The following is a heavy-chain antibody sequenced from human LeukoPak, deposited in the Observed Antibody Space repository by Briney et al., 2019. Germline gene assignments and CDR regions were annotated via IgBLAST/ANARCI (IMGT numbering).Heavy chain of an antibody. V-gene: IGHV4-34*01. Sequence: PETLSLTCAVYGGSFSGYYWSWIRQPPGKGLEWIGEINHSGSTNYNPSLKSRVTISVDTSKNQFSLKLSSVTAADTAAYYCARDRYSSGWYYFDYWGQGTLVTVSS. J-gene: IGHJ4*02. CDR2: INHSGST. CDR1: GGSFSGYY. D-gene: IGHD6-19*01. CDR3: ARDRYSSGWYYFDY.